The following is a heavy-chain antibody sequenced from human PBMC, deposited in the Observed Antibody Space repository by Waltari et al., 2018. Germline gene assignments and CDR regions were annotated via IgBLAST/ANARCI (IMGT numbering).Heavy chain of an antibody. CDR2: ISAGGATT. CDR1: GFIFNNYA. D-gene: IGHD3-16*01. V-gene: IGHV3-23*01. Sequence: GFIFNNYAINWVRQAPGKGLEWVSAISAGGATTYYADSMKGRFTISRDNSKNTLYLQMNSLRAEDTAVYYCARVLRMGDLPHLSWGQGTLVTVSS. CDR3: ARVLRMGDLPHLS. J-gene: IGHJ5*02.